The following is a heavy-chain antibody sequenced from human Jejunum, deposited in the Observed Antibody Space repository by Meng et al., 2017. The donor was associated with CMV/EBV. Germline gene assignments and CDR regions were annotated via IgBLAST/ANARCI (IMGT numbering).Heavy chain of an antibody. J-gene: IGHJ4*02. CDR1: GYSIKKGDYY. D-gene: IGHD3-10*01. V-gene: IGHV4-31*03. Sequence: TVSGYSIKKGDYYWGWIRKHPGRGWEWIGYMYRSGTTYNNPSLRGRVVISKDTSKNQFSLNVNSMTAADTAVYYCERGSGGMTAFDSWGQGTLVTVSS. CDR3: ERGSGGMTAFDS. CDR2: MYRSGTT.